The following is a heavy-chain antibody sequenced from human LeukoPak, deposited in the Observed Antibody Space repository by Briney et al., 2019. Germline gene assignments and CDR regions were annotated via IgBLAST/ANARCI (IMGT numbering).Heavy chain of an antibody. J-gene: IGHJ6*03. CDR2: ISSSSSTI. CDR1: GFTFSSYS. Sequence: GGTLRLSCAASGFTFSSYSMNWVRQAPGKGQEWVSYISSSSSTIYYADSVKGRFTISRDNAKNTLYLQMNSLRAEDTAVYYCARDRSGSQYYIDVWGKGATVTVSS. V-gene: IGHV3-48*04. D-gene: IGHD1-26*01. CDR3: ARDRSGSQYYIDV.